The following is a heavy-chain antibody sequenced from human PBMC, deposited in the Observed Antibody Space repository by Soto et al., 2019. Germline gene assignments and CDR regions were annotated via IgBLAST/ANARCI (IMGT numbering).Heavy chain of an antibody. V-gene: IGHV1-18*01. Sequence: QVQLVQSGAEVKKPGASVKVSCKASGYTFTNFGISWVRQALGQGLEWMGWISAYNGNTNYAQKFQGRVTMTTDTAPSTASMEVRSPRFDDTAVYYCARGGTPIVYWGQGTLVAVSS. CDR2: ISAYNGNT. J-gene: IGHJ4*02. D-gene: IGHD3-16*01. CDR3: ARGGTPIVY. CDR1: GYTFTNFG.